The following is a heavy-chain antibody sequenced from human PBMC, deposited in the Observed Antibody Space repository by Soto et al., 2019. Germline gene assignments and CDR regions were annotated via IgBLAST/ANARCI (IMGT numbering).Heavy chain of an antibody. CDR3: ARKRYCSSTSCYHPWFDP. Sequence: SETLSLTCTVSGGSISSSSYYWGWIRQPPGKGLEWIGSIYYSGSTYYNPSLKSRVTISVDTSKNQFSLKLSAVTAADTAVYYCARKRYCSSTSCYHPWFDPWGQGTLVTVSS. CDR2: IYYSGST. CDR1: GGSISSSSYY. J-gene: IGHJ5*02. D-gene: IGHD2-2*01. V-gene: IGHV4-39*01.